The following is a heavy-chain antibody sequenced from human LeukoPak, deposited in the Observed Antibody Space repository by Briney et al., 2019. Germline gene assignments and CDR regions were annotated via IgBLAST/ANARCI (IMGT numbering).Heavy chain of an antibody. V-gene: IGHV3-23*01. CDR1: GFTFSSYA. D-gene: IGHD1-14*01. J-gene: IGHJ6*02. Sequence: PGRSLRFSCAASGFTFSSYAMNWVRQAPGKGLEWVSVISGSGGTTYYADSVKGRFTISRDSSKNTLYLQMNSLRAEDTAVYYCAKVSGGGLYYDGMDVWGQGTTVTVSS. CDR2: ISGSGGTT. CDR3: AKVSGGGLYYDGMDV.